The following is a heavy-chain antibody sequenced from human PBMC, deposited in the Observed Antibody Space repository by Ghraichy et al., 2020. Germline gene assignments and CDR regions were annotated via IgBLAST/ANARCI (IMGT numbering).Heavy chain of an antibody. CDR1: GFTFNDYV. V-gene: IGHV3-23*01. Sequence: GESLNISCAASGFTFNDYVMTWVRQAPGKGPEWVACIGGSTDVTYYLDSVKGRFTISRDNSKTTLYLQMNSLRDEDTAVYYCARDYYDSSGYYYPAAFDIWGQGTMVTVSS. CDR3: ARDYYDSSGYYYPAAFDI. J-gene: IGHJ3*02. D-gene: IGHD3-22*01. CDR2: IGGSTDVT.